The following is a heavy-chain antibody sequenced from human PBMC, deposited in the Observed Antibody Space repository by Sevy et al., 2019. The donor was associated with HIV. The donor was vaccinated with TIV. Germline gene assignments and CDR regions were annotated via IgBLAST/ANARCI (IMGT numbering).Heavy chain of an antibody. V-gene: IGHV4-59*01. J-gene: IGHJ5*02. D-gene: IGHD5-12*01. CDR3: ARAPPVRSGDDSLNWFDP. CDR2: IHYSGST. CDR1: GGPISSYY. Sequence: HSETLSLTCSVSGGPISSYYWSWIRQPPGKRLEWIGYIHYSGSTNYNPSLNSRLTISVDTSKNQFSLRLTSVTAADTAVYYCARAPPVRSGDDSLNWFDPWGQGILVTVSS.